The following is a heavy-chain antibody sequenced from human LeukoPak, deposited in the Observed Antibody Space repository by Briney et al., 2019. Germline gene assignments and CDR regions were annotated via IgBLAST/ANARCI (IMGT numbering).Heavy chain of an antibody. J-gene: IGHJ4*02. CDR1: GGSISSGSYY. V-gene: IGHV4-61*02. CDR2: IYTSGST. D-gene: IGHD3-9*01. CDR3: ARGPGDYDILTGSYYFDY. Sequence: SQTLSLTCTVSGGSISSGSYYWSWIRQPAGKGLEWIGRIYTSGSTNYNPSLKSRVTISVDTSKNQFSLKLSSVTAADTAVYYCARGPGDYDILTGSYYFDYWGQGTLVTVSS.